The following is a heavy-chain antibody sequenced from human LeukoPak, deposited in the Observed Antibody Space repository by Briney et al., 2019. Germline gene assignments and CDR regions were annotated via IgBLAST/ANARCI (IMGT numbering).Heavy chain of an antibody. J-gene: IGHJ1*01. V-gene: IGHV3-30*04. CDR2: ISYDGSNK. D-gene: IGHD2-2*01. CDR3: ARVGVAWDIVVVPAAGYFQH. CDR1: GFTFSSYA. Sequence: GGSLRLSCAASGFTFSSYAMHWVRQAPGKGLGWVAVISYDGSNKYYADSVKGRFTISRDNSKNTLYLQMNSLRAEDTAVYYCARVGVAWDIVVVPAAGYFQHWGQGTLVTVSS.